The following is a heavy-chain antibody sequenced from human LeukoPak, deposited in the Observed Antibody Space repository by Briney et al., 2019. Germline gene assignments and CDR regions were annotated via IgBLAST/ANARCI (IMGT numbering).Heavy chain of an antibody. J-gene: IGHJ2*01. CDR2: ISTSGST. CDR1: GASISNYY. Sequence: SETLSLTCTVSGASISNYYWSWIRRPAGKGLEWIGRISTSGSTNYNPSLKSRVTMSVDTSKNQFSLKLSSVTAADTALYYCARGIWEMATIPYWYFDIWGRSTLVTVSS. V-gene: IGHV4-4*07. D-gene: IGHD5-24*01. CDR3: ARGIWEMATIPYWYFDI.